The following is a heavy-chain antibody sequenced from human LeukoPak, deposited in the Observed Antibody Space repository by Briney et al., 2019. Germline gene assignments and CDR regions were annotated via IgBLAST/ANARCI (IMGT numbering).Heavy chain of an antibody. D-gene: IGHD3-10*01. Sequence: PSETLSLTCTVSGDSISTYFWSWIRQPAGKGLEWIGRVYPSGTTKYNFSLKSRVNMSVDTSENHFSLKLISVTAADTAVYYCARESMVRGVTYFDYWGQGTLVTVSS. J-gene: IGHJ4*02. CDR3: ARESMVRGVTYFDY. CDR2: VYPSGTT. CDR1: GDSISTYF. V-gene: IGHV4-4*07.